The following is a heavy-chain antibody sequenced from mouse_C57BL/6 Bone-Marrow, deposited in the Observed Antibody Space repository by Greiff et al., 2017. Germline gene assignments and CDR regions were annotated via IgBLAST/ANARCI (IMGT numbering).Heavy chain of an antibody. CDR3: TRYMVDGDDDYAMDY. CDR2: LSYSGST. Sequence: EVKLMESGPGLAKPSQTLSLTCSVTGYSITSDYWNWIRKFPGNKLEYMGYLSYSGSTYYNPSLKSRISITGDTAKNQYFLQLNSVTTEDTATYYCTRYMVDGDDDYAMDYWGQGTSVTVSS. J-gene: IGHJ4*01. V-gene: IGHV3-8*01. CDR1: GYSITSDY. D-gene: IGHD2-2*01.